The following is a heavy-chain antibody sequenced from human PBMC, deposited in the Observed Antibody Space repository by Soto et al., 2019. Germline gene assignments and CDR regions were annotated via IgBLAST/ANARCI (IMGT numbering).Heavy chain of an antibody. CDR1: GFTFSSYA. CDR2: ISGSGGST. CDR3: AKDRRDVDIVATISFGY. J-gene: IGHJ4*02. D-gene: IGHD5-12*01. V-gene: IGHV3-23*01. Sequence: GGSLRLSCAASGFTFSSYAMSWVRQAPGKGLEWVSAISGSGGSTYYADSVKGRFTISRDNSKNTLYLQMNSLRAEDTAVYYCAKDRRDVDIVATISFGYWGQGTLVTVSS.